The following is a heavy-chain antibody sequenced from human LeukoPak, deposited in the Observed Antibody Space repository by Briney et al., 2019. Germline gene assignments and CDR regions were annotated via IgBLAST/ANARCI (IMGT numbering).Heavy chain of an antibody. CDR1: GGSISSYY. J-gene: IGHJ4*02. Sequence: SETLSLTCTVSGGSISSYYWSWIRQPPGKGLEGSGYFYYSGSTTYNALLKSRATTSVDTSKNQFSLKRSSVTAADTAVYYCASHLYAYGSPFDYWGQGTVVTVSS. V-gene: IGHV4-59*01. CDR3: ASHLYAYGSPFDY. D-gene: IGHD3-10*01. CDR2: FYYSGST.